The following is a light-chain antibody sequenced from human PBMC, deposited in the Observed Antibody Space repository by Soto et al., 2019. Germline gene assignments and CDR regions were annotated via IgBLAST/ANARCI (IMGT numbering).Light chain of an antibody. Sequence: QSVLTQPASVSGSPVQSITISCTGTSGDIGSYNRVSWYQQPPGKAPKLIIYEATDRPSGVSNRFSGSKSGNTASLTISGLQAEDEAEYYCSSYTNINTRACVFGTGTKVTVL. V-gene: IGLV2-14*01. CDR3: SSYTNINTRACV. CDR2: EAT. J-gene: IGLJ1*01. CDR1: SGDIGSYNR.